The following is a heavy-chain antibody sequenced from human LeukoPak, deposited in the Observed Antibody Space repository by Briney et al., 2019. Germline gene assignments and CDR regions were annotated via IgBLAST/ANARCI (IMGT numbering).Heavy chain of an antibody. Sequence: SETLSLTCTVPGGSISSYYWSWIRQPPGKGLEWIGYIYYSGSTNYNPSLKSRVTISVDTSKNQFSLKLSSVTAADTAVYYCASAPSNYYYYMDVWGKGTTVTISS. CDR3: ASAPSNYYYYMDV. CDR2: IYYSGST. V-gene: IGHV4-59*01. CDR1: GGSISSYY. J-gene: IGHJ6*03.